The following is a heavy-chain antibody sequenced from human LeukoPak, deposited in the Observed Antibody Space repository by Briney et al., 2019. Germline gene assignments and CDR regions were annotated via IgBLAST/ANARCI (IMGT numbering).Heavy chain of an antibody. CDR2: ISAGGAT. J-gene: IGHJ5*02. D-gene: IGHD1-26*01. CDR3: AKIPTGRREEWFDP. Sequence: GGSLRLSCAASGFSFSTYAMTWVRQTPGRGLQWVSAISAGGATYYADSVKGRFTISRDNSKSTLYLQMNSLRAEDTAVYYCAKIPTGRREEWFDPWDQGTLVTVSS. CDR1: GFSFSTYA. V-gene: IGHV3-23*01.